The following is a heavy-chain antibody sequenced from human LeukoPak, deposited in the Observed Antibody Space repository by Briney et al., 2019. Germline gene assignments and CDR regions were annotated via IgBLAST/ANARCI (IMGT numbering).Heavy chain of an antibody. CDR3: AKDGLGVVPAGGIFDY. CDR1: GFTFSSYA. V-gene: IGHV3-23*01. Sequence: GGSLRLSCAASGFTFSSYAMSWVRQAPGKGLEWVSAISGSGGSTYYADSVKGRFTISRDNSKNTLYLQMNSLRAEDTAVYYCAKDGLGVVPAGGIFDYWGQGTLVTVSS. CDR2: ISGSGGST. D-gene: IGHD2-2*01. J-gene: IGHJ4*02.